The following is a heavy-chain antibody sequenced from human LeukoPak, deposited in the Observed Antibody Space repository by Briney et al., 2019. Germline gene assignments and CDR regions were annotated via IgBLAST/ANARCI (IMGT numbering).Heavy chain of an antibody. J-gene: IGHJ6*02. D-gene: IGHD2-2*01. CDR2: TYYRSKWYN. V-gene: IGHV6-1*01. Sequence: SQTLSLTCAISGDSVSSNSAAWNWIRQSPSRGLEWLGRTYYRSKWYNDYAVSVKSRITINPDTSKNQFSLQLNSVTPEDTAVYYCARTGYIVVVPAAIRLDYGMDVWGQGTTVTVSS. CDR1: GDSVSSNSAA. CDR3: ARTGYIVVVPAAIRLDYGMDV.